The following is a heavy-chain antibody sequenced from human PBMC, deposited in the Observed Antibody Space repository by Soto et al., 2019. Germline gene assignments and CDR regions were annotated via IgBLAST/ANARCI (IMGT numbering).Heavy chain of an antibody. J-gene: IGHJ4*02. CDR1: GGSISSGGYY. CDR3: ARVWGMTPDY. D-gene: IGHD7-27*01. Sequence: QVQLQESGPGLLKPSQTLSLTCTVSGGSISSGGYYWSWIRQHPRKGLEWIGYIYYSGSTYYNPSLQRRITISVDTSKNQFSLKLNSVTAADTAVYYCARVWGMTPDYWGQGTLVTVSS. V-gene: IGHV4-31*03. CDR2: IYYSGST.